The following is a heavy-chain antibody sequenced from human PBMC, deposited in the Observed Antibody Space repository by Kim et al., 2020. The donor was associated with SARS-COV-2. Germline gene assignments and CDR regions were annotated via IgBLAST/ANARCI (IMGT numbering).Heavy chain of an antibody. CDR1: GGSISSSSYY. CDR3: ARRGYSYGFGGRGGWYFDY. J-gene: IGHJ4*02. V-gene: IGHV4-39*01. CDR2: IYYSGST. Sequence: SETLSLTCTVSGGSISSSSYYWGWIRQPPGKGLEWIGSIYYSGSTYYNPSLKSRVTISVDTSKNQFSLMLSYVTAADTAVYYCARRGYSYGFGGRGGWYFDYWGQGTLVTVSS. D-gene: IGHD5-18*01.